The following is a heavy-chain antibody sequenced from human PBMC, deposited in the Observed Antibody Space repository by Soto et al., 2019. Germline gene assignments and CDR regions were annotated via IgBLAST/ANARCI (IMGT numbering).Heavy chain of an antibody. J-gene: IGHJ2*01. Sequence: HPGGSLRLSCAASGFTFDDYAMHWVRQAPGKGLEWVSGISWNSGSIGYADSVKGRFTISRDNAKNSLYLQMNSLRAEDTALYYCAKALGPDTDQHWYFDLWGRGTLVTVSS. D-gene: IGHD5-18*01. V-gene: IGHV3-9*01. CDR2: ISWNSGSI. CDR1: GFTFDDYA. CDR3: AKALGPDTDQHWYFDL.